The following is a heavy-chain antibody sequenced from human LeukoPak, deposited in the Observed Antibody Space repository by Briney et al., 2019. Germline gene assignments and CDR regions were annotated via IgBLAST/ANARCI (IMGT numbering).Heavy chain of an antibody. D-gene: IGHD1-26*01. J-gene: IGHJ5*02. CDR3: ARDPGGSYYLGWFDP. CDR1: GYTFTSYG. V-gene: IGHV1-18*01. CDR2: ISAYNGNT. Sequence: LRASVKVSCKASGYTFTSYGISWVRQAPGQGLEWMGWISAYNGNTNYAQKLQGRVTMTTDTSTSTAYMELRSLRSDDTAVYYCARDPGGSYYLGWFDPWGQGTLVTVSS.